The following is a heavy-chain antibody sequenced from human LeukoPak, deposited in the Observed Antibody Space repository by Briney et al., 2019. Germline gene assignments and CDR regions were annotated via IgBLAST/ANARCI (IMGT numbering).Heavy chain of an antibody. CDR1: GFTFRSYT. D-gene: IGHD6-13*01. V-gene: IGHV3-21*01. CDR3: ARTANFAAGYYIDY. J-gene: IGHJ4*02. CDR2: ISGSSRHK. Sequence: GGSLRLSCAASGFTFRSYTMNWVRQAPGKGLEWVSSISGSSRHKYYADSVKGRFTISRDNAKKSLYLQMNSLRAEDTAVYYCARTANFAAGYYIDYWGQGTLVTVSS.